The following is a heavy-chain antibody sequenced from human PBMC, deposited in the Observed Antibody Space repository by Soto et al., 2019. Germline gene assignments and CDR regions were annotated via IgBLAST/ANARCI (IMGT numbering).Heavy chain of an antibody. CDR2: IDPSDSYT. CDR3: ASYHGSGSYYKADY. Sequence: LGESLKISCKGSGYSFTSYWISWVRQMPGKGLEWMGRIDPSDSYTNYSPSFQGHVTISADKSISTAYLQWSSLKASDTAMYYCASYHGSGSYYKADYWGQGTLVTVSS. D-gene: IGHD3-10*01. J-gene: IGHJ4*02. V-gene: IGHV5-10-1*01. CDR1: GYSFTSYW.